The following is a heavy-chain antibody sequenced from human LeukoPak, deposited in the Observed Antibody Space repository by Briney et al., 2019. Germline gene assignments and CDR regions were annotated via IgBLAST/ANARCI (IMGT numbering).Heavy chain of an antibody. Sequence: PGGSLRLSCAASGFTFSSYWMHWVRQAPGKGLVCVSRITSDGSSTSYADSVRGRFTISRDNAKNTVYLQMNSLRAEDTAAYYCARDLTGAVFDFWGQGTLVTVSS. V-gene: IGHV3-74*01. CDR1: GFTFSSYW. J-gene: IGHJ4*02. D-gene: IGHD1-26*01. CDR3: ARDLTGAVFDF. CDR2: ITSDGSST.